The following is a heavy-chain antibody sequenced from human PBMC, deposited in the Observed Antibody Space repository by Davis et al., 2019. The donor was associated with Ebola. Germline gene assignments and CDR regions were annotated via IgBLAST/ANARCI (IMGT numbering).Heavy chain of an antibody. D-gene: IGHD1-26*01. Sequence: SVKVSCKASGGTFSSYAISWVRQAPGQGLEWMGRIIPILGIANYAQKFQGRVTITADKSTSTAYMELSSLRSEDTAVYYCAGPGGTYSGSYYYAFDIWGQGTMVTVSS. CDR2: IIPILGIA. V-gene: IGHV1-69*04. CDR3: AGPGGTYSGSYYYAFDI. J-gene: IGHJ3*02. CDR1: GGTFSSYA.